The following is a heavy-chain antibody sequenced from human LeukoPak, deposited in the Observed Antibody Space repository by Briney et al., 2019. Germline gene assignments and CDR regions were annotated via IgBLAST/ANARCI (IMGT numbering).Heavy chain of an antibody. CDR1: GASISKYY. CDR2: IYDSGIT. D-gene: IGHD4-11*01. Sequence: SETLSLTCTVSGASISKYYWIWIRQPPGKGPEGIGYIYDSGITNYNPSLKSRVTISVDTSKNQFSLRLSSVTAADTAVYYCASNDYSNSRTSYMDVWGKGTTVTVSS. CDR3: ASNDYSNSRTSYMDV. J-gene: IGHJ6*03. V-gene: IGHV4-59*08.